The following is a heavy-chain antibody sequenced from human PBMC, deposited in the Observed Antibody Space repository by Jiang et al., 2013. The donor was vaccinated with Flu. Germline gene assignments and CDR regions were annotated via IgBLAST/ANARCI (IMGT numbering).Heavy chain of an antibody. D-gene: IGHD2-15*01. CDR3: AREMGGGNPRGPAGTGYYYYGMDV. CDR2: INPNSGGT. J-gene: IGHJ6*02. V-gene: IGHV1-2*02. Sequence: GAEVKKPGASVKVSCKASGYTLTGYYMHWVRQAPGQGLEWMGWINPNSGGTNYAQKFQGRVTMTRDTSINTAYMELSRLRSDDTAVYYCAREMGGGNPRGPAGTGYYYYGMDVWGQGTTVTVSS. CDR1: GYTLTGYY.